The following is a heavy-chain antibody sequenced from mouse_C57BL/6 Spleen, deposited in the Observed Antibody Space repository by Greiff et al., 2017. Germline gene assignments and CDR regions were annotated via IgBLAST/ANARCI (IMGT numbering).Heavy chain of an antibody. V-gene: IGHV1-55*01. CDR1: GYTFTSYW. J-gene: IGHJ2*01. D-gene: IGHD1-1*01. Sequence: QVQLQQPGAELVKPGASVKMSCKASGYTFTSYWITWVKQRPGQGLEWIGDIYPGSGSTTYNEKFKSKATLSVDTSSSTAYMQLSSLTSEESAVYYCARRGYYYGTPYWGQGTTLTVSS. CDR3: ARRGYYYGTPY. CDR2: IYPGSGST.